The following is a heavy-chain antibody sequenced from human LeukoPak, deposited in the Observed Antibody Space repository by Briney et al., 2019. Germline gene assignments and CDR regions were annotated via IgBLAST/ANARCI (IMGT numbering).Heavy chain of an antibody. CDR3: ARVQGGKGDY. V-gene: IGHV1-18*01. D-gene: IGHD2-15*01. J-gene: IGHJ4*02. Sequence: ASVRVSCKASGYTFTSYGISWVRQATGQGLEWMGWISAYNGNTNYAQKLQGRVTMTTNTSTSTAYMELRSLRSDDTAVYYCARVQGGKGDYWGQGTLVTVSS. CDR1: GYTFTSYG. CDR2: ISAYNGNT.